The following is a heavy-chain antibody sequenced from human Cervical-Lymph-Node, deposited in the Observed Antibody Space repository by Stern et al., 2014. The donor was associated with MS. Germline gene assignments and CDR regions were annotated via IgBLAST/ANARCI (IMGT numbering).Heavy chain of an antibody. CDR3: ARIFGGNFDN. D-gene: IGHD4-23*01. J-gene: IGHJ4*02. Sequence: QLQLQESGSGLVKPSQTLSLTCAVSGGSINSGDYSWSWIRQPPGKSLEWIGYIVHSGSPYYNPSLKSRVSISVDRSKNQFSLKLPSVTAADTAMYYCARIFGGNFDNWGQGTLVTVSS. V-gene: IGHV4-30-2*01. CDR1: GGSINSGDYS. CDR2: IVHSGSP.